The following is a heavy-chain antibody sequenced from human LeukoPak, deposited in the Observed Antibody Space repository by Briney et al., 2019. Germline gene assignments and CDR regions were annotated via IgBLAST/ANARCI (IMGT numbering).Heavy chain of an antibody. V-gene: IGHV3-23*01. D-gene: IGHD7-27*01. J-gene: IGHJ4*02. CDR2: ITTSDGNT. CDR1: GFTFSSYT. CDR3: AKDGGLWVSAHWGDS. Sequence: GGSLRFSCAASGFTFSSYTMSWVRQAPGKGLEWVSTITTSDGNTYYADSVKGRFTVSRDNSKNTLFLQMNSLRAEDTAVYYCAKDGGLWVSAHWGDSWGRGTLVTVSS.